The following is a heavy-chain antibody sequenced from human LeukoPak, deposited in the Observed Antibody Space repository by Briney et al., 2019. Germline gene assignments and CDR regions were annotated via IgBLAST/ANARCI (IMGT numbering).Heavy chain of an antibody. CDR2: ISGSGGST. CDR1: GVTFSSYA. V-gene: IGHV3-23*01. J-gene: IGHJ5*02. Sequence: GRSLRLSCAASGVTFSSYAMSWVRQAPGKGLEAVSAISGSGGSTYYADSVKARFTISRDNSKNTLYLKMNSLGAEDTAVYSCAKVVVVTAIPHPTGWFDPWGQGTLVTVSS. D-gene: IGHD2-21*02. CDR3: AKVVVVTAIPHPTGWFDP.